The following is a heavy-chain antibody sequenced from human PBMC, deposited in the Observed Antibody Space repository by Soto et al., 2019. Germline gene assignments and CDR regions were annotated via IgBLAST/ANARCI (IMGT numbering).Heavy chain of an antibody. V-gene: IGHV1-69*13. Sequence: SVKVSCKASGGTFSSYAISWVRQAPGQGLEWMGGIIPIFGTANYAQKFQGRVTITADESTSTAYMELSSLRSEDTAVYYCARAAYSGSYYYYYGMDVWGQGTTVTVSS. J-gene: IGHJ6*02. CDR3: ARAAYSGSYYYYYGMDV. CDR1: GGTFSSYA. D-gene: IGHD1-26*01. CDR2: IIPIFGTA.